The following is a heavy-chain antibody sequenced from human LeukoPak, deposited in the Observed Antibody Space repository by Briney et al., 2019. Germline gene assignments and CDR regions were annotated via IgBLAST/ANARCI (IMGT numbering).Heavy chain of an antibody. CDR2: MNPSGST. J-gene: IGHJ6*03. Sequence: SETLSLTCAVYGGSFSGYYWTWIRQTPEKGLEWIGEMNPSGSTSYNPSLKSRVTVSVDTSKNQFSLKLSSVTAADTAVHYCARGRQDVTMIVVVMIAVSYYLDVWGKGTTVTVS. D-gene: IGHD3-22*01. CDR3: ARGRQDVTMIVVVMIAVSYYLDV. CDR1: GGSFSGYY. V-gene: IGHV4-34*01.